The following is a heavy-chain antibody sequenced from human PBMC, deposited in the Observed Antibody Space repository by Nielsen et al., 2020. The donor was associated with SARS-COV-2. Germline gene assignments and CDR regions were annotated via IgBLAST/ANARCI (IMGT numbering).Heavy chain of an antibody. V-gene: IGHV4-61*08. CDR3: ARFGYGDIVVVPTNAPHEAHYYYYYGMDV. D-gene: IGHD2-2*01. J-gene: IGHJ6*02. CDR1: GGSISSGGYY. CDR2: IYYSGST. Sequence: SETLSLTCTVSGGSISSGGYYWSWIRQHPGKGLEWIGYIYYSGSTNYNPSLKSRVTISVDTSKNQFSLKLSSVTAADTAVYYCARFGYGDIVVVPTNAPHEAHYYYYYGMDVWGQGTTVTVSS.